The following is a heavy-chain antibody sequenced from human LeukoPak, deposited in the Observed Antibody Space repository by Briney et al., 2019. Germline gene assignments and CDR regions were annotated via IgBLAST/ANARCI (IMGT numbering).Heavy chain of an antibody. D-gene: IGHD6-13*01. V-gene: IGHV4-59*12. Sequence: SETLSLTCTVSGGSISSYYWSWIRQPPGKGLEWIGYIYYSGSTNYNPSLKSRVTISVDTSKNQFSLKLSSVTAADTAVYYCARAGGVAAAGRYYFDHWGQGTLVTVSS. CDR3: ARAGGVAAAGRYYFDH. CDR2: IYYSGST. J-gene: IGHJ4*02. CDR1: GGSISSYY.